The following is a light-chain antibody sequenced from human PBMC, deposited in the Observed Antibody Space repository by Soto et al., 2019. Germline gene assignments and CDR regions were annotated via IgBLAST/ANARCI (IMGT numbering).Light chain of an antibody. CDR1: QGIRND. CDR3: LQDYNYPRT. V-gene: IGKV1-6*01. J-gene: IGKJ1*01. CDR2: GAS. Sequence: AIQMTQSPSSLSASVGDRVTITCRASQGIRNDLGWYQQRPGKAPELLIYGASSLQRGVPSRFSGSGSGTDFTLTISSLQPEDFEPYYCLQDYNYPRTFGQGTKVEIK.